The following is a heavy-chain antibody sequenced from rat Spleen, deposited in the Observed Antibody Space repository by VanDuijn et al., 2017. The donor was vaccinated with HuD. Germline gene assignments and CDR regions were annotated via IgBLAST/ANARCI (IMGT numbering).Heavy chain of an antibody. V-gene: IGHV5-20*01. CDR3: TRENYYSGDGGWFAD. J-gene: IGHJ3*01. CDR1: GFTFSDYY. D-gene: IGHD1-1*01. Sequence: EVQLVESGGGLVQPGRSLKLSCAASGFTFSDYYMAWVRQAPTKGLEWVASISYDGGSTYYRASVKGRFTVSTDNAKSTLYLQIDSLSFEDTATYYCTRENYYSGDGGWFADWGQGTLVTVSS. CDR2: ISYDGGST.